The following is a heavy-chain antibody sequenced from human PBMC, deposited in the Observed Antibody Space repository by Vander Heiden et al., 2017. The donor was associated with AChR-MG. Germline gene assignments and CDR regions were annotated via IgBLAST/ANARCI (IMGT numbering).Heavy chain of an antibody. J-gene: IGHJ4*02. Sequence: EVQLLESGGGLLQPGGSLRLSCAASGFSFYTYGMTWVRQAPGKGLEWVSSIGASGSRTYYADSVRGRFTISRDNAKKTLDVQMNSLRAEDTAVYFCARVRGEYTSGPYFDYWGQGALVTVSS. CDR3: ARVRGEYTSGPYFDY. CDR2: IGASGSRT. CDR1: GFSFYTYG. D-gene: IGHD6-19*01. V-gene: IGHV3-23*01.